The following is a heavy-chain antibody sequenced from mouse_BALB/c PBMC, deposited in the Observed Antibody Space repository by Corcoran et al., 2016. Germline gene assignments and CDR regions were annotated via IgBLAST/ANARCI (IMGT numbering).Heavy chain of an antibody. Sequence: QVQLQQSGAELMKPGASVKISCKATGYTFSSYWIEWVKQRPGHGLEWIGEILPGSGSTNYNEKFKGKATFTADTSSNTAYMQLRSLTSEDSAVYYCARWDGWYFDVWGAGTTVTVSS. V-gene: IGHV1-9*01. D-gene: IGHD4-1*01. J-gene: IGHJ1*01. CDR3: ARWDGWYFDV. CDR1: GYTFSSYW. CDR2: ILPGSGST.